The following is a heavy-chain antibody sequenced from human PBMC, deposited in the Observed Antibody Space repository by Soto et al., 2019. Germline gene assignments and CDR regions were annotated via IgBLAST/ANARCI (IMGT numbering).Heavy chain of an antibody. D-gene: IGHD2-2*01. CDR1: GFTFSSYA. V-gene: IGHV3-30-3*01. CDR3: ARDLCPRSSTSCYFTPDYYYGMDV. CDR2: ISYDGSNK. Sequence: GGSLRLSCAASGFTFSSYAMHWVRQAPGKGLEWVAVISYDGSNKYYADSVKGRFTISRDNSKNTLYLQMNSLRAEDTAVYYCARDLCPRSSTSCYFTPDYYYGMDVWGQGTTVTVSS. J-gene: IGHJ6*02.